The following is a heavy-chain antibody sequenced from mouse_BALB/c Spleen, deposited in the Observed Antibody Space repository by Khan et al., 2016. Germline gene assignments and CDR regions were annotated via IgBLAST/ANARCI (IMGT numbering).Heavy chain of an antibody. CDR2: IDPANGNT. J-gene: IGHJ2*01. V-gene: IGHV14-3*02. CDR1: GFNIKDTY. D-gene: IGHD4-1*01. CDR3: ARSQLTGAYFDY. Sequence: EVQLQESGAELVKPGASVKLSCTASGFNIKDTYMHWVKQRPEQGLEWIGRIDPANGNTKYDPKFQGKATITADTSSNTAYLQLSSLTSEDTAVYYCARSQLTGAYFDYWGQGTTLTVSS.